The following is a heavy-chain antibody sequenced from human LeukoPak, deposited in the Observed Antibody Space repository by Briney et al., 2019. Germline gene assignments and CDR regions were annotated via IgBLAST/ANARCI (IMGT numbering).Heavy chain of an antibody. CDR2: ISTTGST. V-gene: IGHV4-4*07. Sequence: SETLSLTCSVSSGSITSHFWSWIRQPAGKGLEWIGRISTTGSTNYNPSLKSRVTMSVDTSTNQWSLKLSSVTAADTAVYYCAREVEMARQFDYWGQGTLVTVSS. CDR1: SGSITSHF. CDR3: AREVEMARQFDY. J-gene: IGHJ4*02. D-gene: IGHD5-24*01.